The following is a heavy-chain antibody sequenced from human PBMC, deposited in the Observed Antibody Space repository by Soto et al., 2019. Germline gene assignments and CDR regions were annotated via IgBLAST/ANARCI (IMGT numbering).Heavy chain of an antibody. CDR1: GFSFRSLA. CDR2: VSFDGSAS. CDR3: GINNDEASAGAFAI. Sequence: QVQLVESGGRVVQPGESLRLSCAASGFSFRSLAMHWVRQAPGKGLEWVALVSFDGSASYYAESVKGRFTASRDNSKETLYRQMNSLRPDDTALYYCGINNDEASAGAFAIWGQGTMVTVSS. V-gene: IGHV3-30*03. J-gene: IGHJ3*02. D-gene: IGHD6-13*01.